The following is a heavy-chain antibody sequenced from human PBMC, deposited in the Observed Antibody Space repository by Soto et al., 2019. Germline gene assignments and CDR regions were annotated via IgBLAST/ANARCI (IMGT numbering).Heavy chain of an antibody. Sequence: GGSLRLSCAASGFTFSSYSMNWVRQAPGKGLEWVSYISSSSSTIYYADSVKGRFTISRDNAKNSLYLQMNSLRAEDTAVYYCARDLYAISNDFWSVSWGQGTLVTVSS. CDR3: ARDLYAISNDFWSVS. J-gene: IGHJ5*02. V-gene: IGHV3-48*01. D-gene: IGHD3-3*01. CDR1: GFTFSSYS. CDR2: ISSSSSTI.